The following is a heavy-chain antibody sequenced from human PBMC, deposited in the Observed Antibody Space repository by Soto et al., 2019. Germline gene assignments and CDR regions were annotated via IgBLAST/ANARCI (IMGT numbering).Heavy chain of an antibody. Sequence: SETLSLTCSASGGSITSSSHFWGWVRQPPGKGLEWIWTSYFTGNTYYTPSLKSRLTMSIDTSKNEFPLRLTSVTAADPAVYYCAGQTFTIAAAWYGRSNWFDPWGPGTLVTVSS. V-gene: IGHV4-39*01. CDR3: AGQTFTIAAAWYGRSNWFDP. CDR1: GGSITSSSHF. CDR2: SYFTGNT. D-gene: IGHD3-3*01. J-gene: IGHJ5*02.